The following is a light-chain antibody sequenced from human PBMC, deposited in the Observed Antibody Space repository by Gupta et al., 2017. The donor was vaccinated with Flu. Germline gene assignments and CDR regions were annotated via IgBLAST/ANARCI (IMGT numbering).Light chain of an antibody. J-gene: IGKJ1*01. V-gene: IGKV1-5*03. CDR1: QSISPW. CDR2: KAS. CDR3: QQEKSYPWT. Sequence: DIQMTQSPSTLSASVGDRVTITCRASQSISPWLAWYQQKSGKAPKLLIYKASTLESGVPSRFSGSGSGTELTLTISSLQPDDFATYYCQQEKSYPWTFGQGTKVEIK.